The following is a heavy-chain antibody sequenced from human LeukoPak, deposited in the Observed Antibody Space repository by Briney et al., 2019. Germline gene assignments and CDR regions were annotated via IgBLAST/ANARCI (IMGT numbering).Heavy chain of an antibody. D-gene: IGHD3-10*01. CDR3: ARDYKPSPMVRGVPDY. J-gene: IGHJ4*02. CDR2: INTNTGNP. CDR1: GYTFTSYA. V-gene: IGHV7-4-1*02. Sequence: GASVKVSCKASGYTFTSYAMNWVRQAPGQGLEWMGWINTNTGNPTYAQGFTGRFVFSLDTSVSTAYLQISSLKAEDTAVYYCARDYKPSPMVRGVPDYWGQGTLVTVSS.